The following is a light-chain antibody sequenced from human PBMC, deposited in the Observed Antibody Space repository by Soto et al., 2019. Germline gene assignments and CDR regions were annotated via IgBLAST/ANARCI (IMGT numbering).Light chain of an antibody. CDR2: GAS. V-gene: IGKV3-20*01. J-gene: IGKJ5*01. CDR3: QQYDSSIT. CDR1: QSVSSTD. Sequence: EIVLTQSPVTLSLSPGERATLSCRASQSVSSTDLAWYQQKPGQAPRLLIYGASSRATGIPDRFSGSGSGTDFTLTISRLEPEDFAVYYCQQYDSSITFGQGTRLEIK.